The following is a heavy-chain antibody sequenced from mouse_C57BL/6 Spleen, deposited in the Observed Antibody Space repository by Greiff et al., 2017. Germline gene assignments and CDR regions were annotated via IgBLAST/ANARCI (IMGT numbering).Heavy chain of an antibody. CDR3: ARVRWLLRLTGTVFDY. V-gene: IGHV1-69*01. Sequence: QVQLQQPGAELVMPGASVKLSCKASGYTFTSYWMHWVKQRPGQGLEWIGEIDPSDSYTNYNQKFKGKSTLTVDKSSSTAYMQLSSLTSEDSAVYYCARVRWLLRLTGTVFDYWGQGTTLTVSS. CDR2: IDPSDSYT. J-gene: IGHJ2*01. D-gene: IGHD1-2*01. CDR1: GYTFTSYW.